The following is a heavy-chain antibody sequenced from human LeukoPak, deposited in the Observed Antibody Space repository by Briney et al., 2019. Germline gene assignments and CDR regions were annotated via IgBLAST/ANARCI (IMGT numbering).Heavy chain of an antibody. CDR2: TSGDGGST. D-gene: IGHD6-13*01. CDR1: GFTFSSYS. J-gene: IGHJ4*02. Sequence: GGSLRLSCAASGFTFSSYSMNWVRQAPGKGLEWVSLTSGDGGSTYYADSVKGRFTISRDNSKNSLYLQMNSLRTEDTALYYCAKDKEAFIAAAGEIFDYWGQGTLVTVSS. CDR3: AKDKEAFIAAAGEIFDY. V-gene: IGHV3-43*02.